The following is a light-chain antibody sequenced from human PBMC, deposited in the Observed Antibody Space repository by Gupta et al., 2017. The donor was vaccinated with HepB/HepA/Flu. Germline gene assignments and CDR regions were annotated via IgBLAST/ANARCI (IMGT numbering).Light chain of an antibody. CDR2: QDN. Sequence: SYELAQPPSVSVSPGQTASITCSGDKLGDKYASWYQQRPGQSPVLVIYQDNKRPSGTPERFSGSNSENSATLTISGTQAMDEADYCCQVWVSTTAVFGPGTTVTVL. CDR3: QVWVSTTAV. J-gene: IGLJ1*01. CDR1: KLGDKY. V-gene: IGLV3-1*01.